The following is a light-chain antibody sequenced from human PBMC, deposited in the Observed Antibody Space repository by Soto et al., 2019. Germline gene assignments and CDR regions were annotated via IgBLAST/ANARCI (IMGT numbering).Light chain of an antibody. V-gene: IGLV2-8*01. J-gene: IGLJ1*01. CDR3: SSYAGINNLGV. Sequence: QSALTQPPSASGSPGQSVTISCSGTSSDVGGYKYVSWYQQHPGKAPKLMIFEVNKRPSGVPDRFSGSKSGNTASLTVSGLHAEDEAGYYCSSYAGINNLGVFGTGTKLTVL. CDR2: EVN. CDR1: SSDVGGYKY.